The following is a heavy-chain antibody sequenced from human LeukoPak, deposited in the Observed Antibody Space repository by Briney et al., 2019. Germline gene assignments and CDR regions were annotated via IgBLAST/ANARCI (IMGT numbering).Heavy chain of an antibody. CDR3: ARAPPGDYYGSGSYAFDI. CDR1: GYSFTNYW. V-gene: IGHV5-51*01. D-gene: IGHD3-10*01. Sequence: GESLKISCKGSGYSFTNYWIGWVRQMPGKGLEWMGIIYPGDSDTRYSPSFQGQVTISADKSISTAYLQWSSLKASDTAMYYCARAPPGDYYGSGSYAFDIWGQGTMVTVSS. J-gene: IGHJ3*02. CDR2: IYPGDSDT.